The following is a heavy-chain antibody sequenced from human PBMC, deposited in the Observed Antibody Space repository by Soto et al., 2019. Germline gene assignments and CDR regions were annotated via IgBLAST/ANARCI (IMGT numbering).Heavy chain of an antibody. Sequence: PSETLSLTCAVYGGSFSCYYRSWIRQPPGKGLEWIGEINHSGSTNYNPSLKSRVTISVDTSKNQFSLKLSSVTAADTAVYYCARTVLRFLEWSLTRVGWFDPWGQGTLVTVSS. CDR3: ARTVLRFLEWSLTRVGWFDP. V-gene: IGHV4-34*01. J-gene: IGHJ5*02. D-gene: IGHD3-3*01. CDR1: GGSFSCYY. CDR2: INHSGST.